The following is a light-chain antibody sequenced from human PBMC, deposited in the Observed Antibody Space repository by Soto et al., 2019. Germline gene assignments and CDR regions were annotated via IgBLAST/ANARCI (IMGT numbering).Light chain of an antibody. CDR3: QVWNSNSDWV. Sequence: SYELTQPPSVSVAPVQTATVTCGGDNIGSRSVHWYKQRPGQAPVLVVYDDTNRPSGIPERFSGSNSGNTATLTISRVEDGDEADYYCQVWNSNSDWVFGGGTKLTVL. V-gene: IGLV3-21*02. CDR2: DDT. J-gene: IGLJ3*02. CDR1: NIGSRS.